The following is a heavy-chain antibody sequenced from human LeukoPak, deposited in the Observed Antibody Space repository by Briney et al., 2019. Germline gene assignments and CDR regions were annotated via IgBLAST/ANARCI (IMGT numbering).Heavy chain of an antibody. V-gene: IGHV3-30*18. J-gene: IGHJ3*02. Sequence: GGSLRLSCAASGFTFSSYGMHWVRQAPGKGLERVAVISYDGSNKYYADSVKGRFTISRDNSKNTLYLQMNSLRAEDTAVYYCAKSDILTGLDAFDIWGQGTMVTVSS. CDR3: AKSDILTGLDAFDI. D-gene: IGHD3-9*01. CDR1: GFTFSSYG. CDR2: ISYDGSNK.